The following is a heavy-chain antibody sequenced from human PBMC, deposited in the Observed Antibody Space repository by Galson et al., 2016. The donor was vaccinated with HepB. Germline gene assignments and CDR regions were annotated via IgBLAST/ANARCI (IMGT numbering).Heavy chain of an antibody. Sequence: SLRLSCAASGFTFSAYYVNWVRQAPGKGLEWVSSISTSSNYLWYADSVKGRFTISRDNAKDSLFLQMTTLRAGDSGVYYCSTVKKAGLVTTNPFDHWGQGALVTVSS. V-gene: IGHV3-21*06. D-gene: IGHD4-17*01. J-gene: IGHJ4*02. CDR3: STVKKAGLVTTNPFDH. CDR1: GFTFSAYY. CDR2: ISTSSNYL.